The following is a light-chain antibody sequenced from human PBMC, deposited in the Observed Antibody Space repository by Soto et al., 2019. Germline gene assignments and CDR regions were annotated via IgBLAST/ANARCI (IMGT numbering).Light chain of an antibody. CDR2: DAS. CDR3: QQAESRPLR. V-gene: IGKV1-33*01. J-gene: IGKJ5*01. Sequence: IQLPQSPSSLSASVGDRFTITCQASQDINKNLIWYQQKPGKAPKLLIYDASDLETGVPSRFSGSGSGTGFTFTISSLQPEDFAPYYCQQAESRPLRFAEGTRLEIK. CDR1: QDINKN.